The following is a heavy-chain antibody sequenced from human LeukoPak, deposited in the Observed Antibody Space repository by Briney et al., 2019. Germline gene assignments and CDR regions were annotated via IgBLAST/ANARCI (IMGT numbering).Heavy chain of an antibody. Sequence: GGSLRLSCAASGFTFSSYSMNWVRQAPGKGLEWVSSISSSSSYIYYADSVQGRFTISRNNAKNSLYLQMNSLRAEDTAVYYCARDAELRYFDWLLYHNESDYWGQGTLVTVSS. CDR3: ARDAELRYFDWLLYHNESDY. CDR2: ISSSSSYI. V-gene: IGHV3-21*01. D-gene: IGHD3-9*01. CDR1: GFTFSSYS. J-gene: IGHJ4*02.